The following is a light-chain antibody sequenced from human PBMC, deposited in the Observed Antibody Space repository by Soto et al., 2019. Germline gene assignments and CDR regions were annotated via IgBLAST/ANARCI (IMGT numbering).Light chain of an antibody. J-gene: IGKJ1*01. CDR1: QNINNY. V-gene: IGKV1-39*01. CDR3: QQSFSTLWT. CDR2: AAS. Sequence: DIQVTQSPSSLSASVGDRVTITCRASQNINNYLNWYQQKPGKAPKLLIYAASSLQSGVPSRFSGSGSRTDFTLTISSLQPEDFATYYCQQSFSTLWTFGQGTKVDIK.